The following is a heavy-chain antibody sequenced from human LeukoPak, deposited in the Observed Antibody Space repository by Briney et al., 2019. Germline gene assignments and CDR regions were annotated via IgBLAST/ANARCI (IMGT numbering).Heavy chain of an antibody. CDR3: ARSCGGVGCYGLDY. CDR2: ISSNGVST. J-gene: IGHJ4*02. V-gene: IGHV3-64*01. Sequence: GGSLRLSCAASGFTLSSYSMHWVRQAPGKGLECVSSISSNGVSTYYANSVKGRFTISRDNSENTLYLQMGSLRADDMAVYYCARSCGGVGCYGLDYWGQGTLVTVSS. CDR1: GFTLSSYS. D-gene: IGHD2-15*01.